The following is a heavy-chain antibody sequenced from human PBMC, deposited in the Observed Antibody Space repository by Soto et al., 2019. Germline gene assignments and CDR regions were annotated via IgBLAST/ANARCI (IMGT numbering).Heavy chain of an antibody. V-gene: IGHV4-34*01. CDR1: CGSFVDYC. CDR2: INHSGST. J-gene: IGHJ4*02. Sequence: PLELLSVRSAVECGSFVDYCWSCILQPPGKGLEWIGEINHSGSTNYNPSLKSRVTISVDTSKKQFSLKLSSVTAADTAVYYCARELRYYDSRRHHFDYWGQGTLVTVSS. D-gene: IGHD3-22*01. CDR3: ARELRYYDSRRHHFDY.